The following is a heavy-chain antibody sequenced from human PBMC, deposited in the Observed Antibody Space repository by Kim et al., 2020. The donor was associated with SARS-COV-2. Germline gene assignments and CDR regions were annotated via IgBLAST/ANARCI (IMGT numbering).Heavy chain of an antibody. J-gene: IGHJ4*02. D-gene: IGHD1-26*01. CDR1: EFTFTTSD. CDR3: ANEGRSWAVGY. CDR2: ISAGGGST. Sequence: GGSLRLSCAASEFTFTTSDMNWVRQAPGKGLEWVSSISAGGGSTYYADSVKGRFTISRDNSKNTLYLQMNSLRADDTAVYYCANEGRSWAVGYWGQGTLVTVSS. V-gene: IGHV3-23*01.